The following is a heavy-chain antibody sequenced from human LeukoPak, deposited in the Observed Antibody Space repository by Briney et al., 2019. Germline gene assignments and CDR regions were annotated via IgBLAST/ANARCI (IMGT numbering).Heavy chain of an antibody. V-gene: IGHV1-69*04. D-gene: IGHD6-6*01. Sequence: SVKVSCKASGGTFSSYTISWVRQAPGQGLEWMGRIIPILGIANFAQKFQGRVTITADKSTSTAYMELSSLRSEDTAVYYCARDIGIAARTTRFDYWGQGTLVTVSS. CDR3: ARDIGIAARTTRFDY. CDR2: IIPILGIA. J-gene: IGHJ4*02. CDR1: GGTFSSYT.